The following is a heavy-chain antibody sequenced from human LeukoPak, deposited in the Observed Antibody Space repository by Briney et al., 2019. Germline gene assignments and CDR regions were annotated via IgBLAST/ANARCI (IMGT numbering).Heavy chain of an antibody. Sequence: GGCLRLSCTASGFSFKTYGVHWVRQPPGKGLEWVAFITYDRGDKFYADSVKGRFTISRDSSKTTLYLEMNSLRAEDTAVYYCYTDIVTVPAPDYWGQGALVTVSS. CDR1: GFSFKTYG. J-gene: IGHJ4*02. V-gene: IGHV3-30*02. CDR3: YTDIVTVPAPDY. D-gene: IGHD2-2*01. CDR2: ITYDRGDK.